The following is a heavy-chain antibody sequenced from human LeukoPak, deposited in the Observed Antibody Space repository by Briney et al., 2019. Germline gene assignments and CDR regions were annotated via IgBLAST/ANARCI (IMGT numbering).Heavy chain of an antibody. CDR2: IYYSGST. J-gene: IGHJ6*03. V-gene: IGHV4-39*01. D-gene: IGHD3-10*01. CDR3: ARQLYVSGSYYAPMDV. CDR1: GGSISSSSYY. Sequence: SETLSLTCTVSGGSISSSSYYWGWIRQPPGKGLEWIGSIYYSGSTYYNPSLKSRVTISVDTSKNQFSLELSSVTAADTALYFCARQLYVSGSYYAPMDVWGKGTTVTISS.